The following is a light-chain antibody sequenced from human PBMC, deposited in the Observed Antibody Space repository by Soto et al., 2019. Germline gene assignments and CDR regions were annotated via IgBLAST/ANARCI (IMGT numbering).Light chain of an antibody. CDR1: QSVSSSY. Sequence: EIGLTQSPGTLSLSAGERATGSCRAIQSVSSSYLAWYQQKPGQAPRLLIYDVSSRATGTPERFSGSGSGTDFTLTISRLEPEDFAVYYCQHFVNSLTWTFGQGTKVDIK. V-gene: IGKV3-20*01. J-gene: IGKJ1*01. CDR2: DVS. CDR3: QHFVNSLTWT.